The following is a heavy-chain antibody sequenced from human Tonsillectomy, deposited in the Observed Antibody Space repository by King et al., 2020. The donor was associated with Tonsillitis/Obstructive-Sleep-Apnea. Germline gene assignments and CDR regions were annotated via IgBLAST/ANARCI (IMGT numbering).Heavy chain of an antibody. CDR3: ARIPRADYGDYSNWFDP. D-gene: IGHD4-17*01. J-gene: IGHJ5*02. CDR1: GYSFTSYW. Sequence: LVQSGAEVKKPGESMKISCKGSGYSFTSYWIGWVRQMPGKGLEWMGIIYPGDSDTRYSPSFQGQVTISADKSISTAYLQWSSLKASDTAMYYCARIPRADYGDYSNWFDPWGQGTLVTVSS. CDR2: IYPGDSDT. V-gene: IGHV5-51*01.